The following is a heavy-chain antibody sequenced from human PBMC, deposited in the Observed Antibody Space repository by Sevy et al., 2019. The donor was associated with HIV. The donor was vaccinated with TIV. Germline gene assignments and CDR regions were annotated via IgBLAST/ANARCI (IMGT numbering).Heavy chain of an antibody. V-gene: IGHV3-33*01. D-gene: IGHD3-10*01. CDR3: PTNMVHAGAYDSYFNF. CDR2: IWYDGSSK. CDR1: QFNFDTYA. Sequence: GGSLRLSCVASQFNFDTYAIHWVRQAPGKGLEWVAMIWYDGSSKDYAESVKGRFAISRDNSQNTAFLQMNSLRAEDTGVYYCPTNMVHAGAYDSYFNFWGQGSLVTVSS. J-gene: IGHJ4*02.